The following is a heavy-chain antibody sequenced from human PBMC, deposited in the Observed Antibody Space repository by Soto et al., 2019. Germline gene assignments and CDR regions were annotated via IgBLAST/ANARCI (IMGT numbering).Heavy chain of an antibody. CDR1: GGSITDYS. CDR3: ARDQGVVVTADSWFDP. Sequence: SETLSLTCTVSGGSITDYSWVWIRQPAGKGLEWIGRIFSSGSTNYNPSLKGRITMSLDTSKNQFSLKLNSATATDTAVYFCARDQGVVVTADSWFDPWGQGILVTVSS. J-gene: IGHJ5*02. D-gene: IGHD2-21*02. V-gene: IGHV4-4*07. CDR2: IFSSGST.